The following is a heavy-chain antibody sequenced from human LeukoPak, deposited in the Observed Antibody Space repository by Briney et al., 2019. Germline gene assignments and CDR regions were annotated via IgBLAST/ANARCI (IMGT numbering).Heavy chain of an antibody. Sequence: PGGSLRLSCAASGFTFSSYAMSWVRQAPGKGLEWVSAISGSGGSTYYADSVKGRFTISRDNSKNTLYLQMNSLRAEDTAVYYCAKFNGFGEAYYCYYGMDVWGQGTTVTVSS. CDR3: AKFNGFGEAYYCYYGMDV. V-gene: IGHV3-23*01. D-gene: IGHD3-10*01. CDR2: ISGSGGST. CDR1: GFTFSSYA. J-gene: IGHJ6*02.